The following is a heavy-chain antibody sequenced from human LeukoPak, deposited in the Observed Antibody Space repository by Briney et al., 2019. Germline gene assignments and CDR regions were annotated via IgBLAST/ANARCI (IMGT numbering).Heavy chain of an antibody. CDR2: IYYSGST. J-gene: IGHJ6*03. CDR1: GGSISSSSYY. CDR3: ARHKDYYYSYMDV. Sequence: SETLSLTCTVPGGSISSSSYYWGWIRQPPGKGLEWIGTIYYSGSTYYNPSLTSRVTISVDTSKNQFSLKLSSVTAADTAVYYCARHKDYYYSYMDVWGKGTTVTISS. V-gene: IGHV4-39*01.